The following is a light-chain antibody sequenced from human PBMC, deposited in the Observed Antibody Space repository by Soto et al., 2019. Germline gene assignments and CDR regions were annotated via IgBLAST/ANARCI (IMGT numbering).Light chain of an antibody. V-gene: IGKV3-15*01. CDR2: GAP. J-gene: IGKJ1*01. CDR3: QQYKNGWT. Sequence: EFVMTQSPATLSVSPGERATLSCRASQSVSSNLAWYQQKPGQAPRLLIYGAPTRATGIPAKFSGGGSGTEFTLTISSLQSEDFAIYYCQQYKNGWTFGQGTKVDIK. CDR1: QSVSSN.